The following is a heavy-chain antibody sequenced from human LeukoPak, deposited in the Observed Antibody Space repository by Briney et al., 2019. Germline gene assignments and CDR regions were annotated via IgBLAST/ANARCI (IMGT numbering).Heavy chain of an antibody. J-gene: IGHJ6*03. CDR3: ARGSSSYYYYYYYMDV. Sequence: SETLSLTRSVSGGSISSSSSYWGWIRQPPGKGLEWIGSIYYSGSTYYNPSLKSRVTISVDTSKNQFSLKLSSVTAADTAVYYCARGSSSYYYYYYYMDVWGKGTTVTVSS. CDR1: GGSISSSSSY. V-gene: IGHV4-39*07. CDR2: IYYSGST. D-gene: IGHD6-6*01.